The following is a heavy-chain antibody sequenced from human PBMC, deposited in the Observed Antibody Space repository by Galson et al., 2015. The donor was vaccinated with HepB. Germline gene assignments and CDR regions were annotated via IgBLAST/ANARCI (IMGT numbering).Heavy chain of an antibody. CDR1: GGSFSGYY. Sequence: ETLSLTCAVYGGSFSGYYWSWIRQPPGKGLEWIGEINHSGSTNYNPSLKSRVTISVDTSKNQFSLKLSSVTAADTAVYYRAREASLAYYYGSGIFAFDIWGQGTMVTVSS. J-gene: IGHJ3*02. CDR2: INHSGST. CDR3: AREASLAYYYGSGIFAFDI. V-gene: IGHV4-34*01. D-gene: IGHD3-10*01.